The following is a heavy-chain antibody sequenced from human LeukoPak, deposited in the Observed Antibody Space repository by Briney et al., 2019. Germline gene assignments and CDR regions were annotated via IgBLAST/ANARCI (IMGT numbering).Heavy chain of an antibody. CDR2: VYYSGST. D-gene: IGHD3-9*01. Sequence: SGTLSLTCTVSGGSISSINYYWGWIRQPPGKGLEWIGTVYYSGSTYYNPSLKSRVTISVDTSKNQFSPKLSSVTAADTAVYYCARQTSMLRYFDWLFDYWGQGTLVTASS. CDR3: ARQTSMLRYFDWLFDY. J-gene: IGHJ4*02. V-gene: IGHV4-39*01. CDR1: GGSISSINYY.